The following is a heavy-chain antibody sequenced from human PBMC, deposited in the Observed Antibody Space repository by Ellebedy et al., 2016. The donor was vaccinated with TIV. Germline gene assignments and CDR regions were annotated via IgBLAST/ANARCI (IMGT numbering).Heavy chain of an antibody. Sequence: ASVKVSCKASGYTFTKYYVHWIRQAPGQGLEWMGVLDARVGSTTYAQSLQGRVTMTANTSTRTVYMELRGLRLEDTAVYYCASVPSAGADFWGQGTLVTVSS. CDR3: ASVPSAGADF. J-gene: IGHJ4*02. D-gene: IGHD1-14*01. CDR2: LDARVGST. V-gene: IGHV1-46*01. CDR1: GYTFTKYY.